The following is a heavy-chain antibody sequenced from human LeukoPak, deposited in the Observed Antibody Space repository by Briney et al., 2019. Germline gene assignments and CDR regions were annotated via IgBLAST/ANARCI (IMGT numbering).Heavy chain of an antibody. Sequence: SETLSLTCTVSGGSISSSSYYWSWIRQPPGKGLEWIGEINHSGSTNYNPSLKSRVTISVDTSKNQFSLKLSSVTAADTAVYYCARDLGYCSSTSCYNWFDPWGQGTLVTVSS. D-gene: IGHD2-2*01. CDR1: GGSISSSSYY. CDR3: ARDLGYCSSTSCYNWFDP. J-gene: IGHJ5*02. V-gene: IGHV4-39*07. CDR2: INHSGST.